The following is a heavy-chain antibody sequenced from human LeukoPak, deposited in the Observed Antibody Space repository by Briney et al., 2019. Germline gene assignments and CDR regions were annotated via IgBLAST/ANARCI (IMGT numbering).Heavy chain of an antibody. Sequence: PSETLSLTCTVSGGSISNYSWSWIRQPPGKGLEWIGYIYYSGSTYYNPSLKSRVTISVDTSKNQFSLKLSSVTAADTAVYYCARGPVDIVATDDYYMDVWGKGTTVTVSS. D-gene: IGHD5-12*01. CDR2: IYYSGST. CDR3: ARGPVDIVATDDYYMDV. J-gene: IGHJ6*03. V-gene: IGHV4-59*12. CDR1: GGSISNYS.